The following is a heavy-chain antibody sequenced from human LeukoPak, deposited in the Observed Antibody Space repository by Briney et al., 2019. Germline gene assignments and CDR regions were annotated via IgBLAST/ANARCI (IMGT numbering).Heavy chain of an antibody. CDR2: IIPIFGTA. V-gene: IGHV1-69*05. J-gene: IGHJ6*03. Sequence: GSSVKVSCKASGGTFSSYAISWVRQAPGQGLEWMGGIIPIFGTANYAQKFQGRVTITTDESTSTAYMELSSLRSEDTAVYYCARGSSGYSSSWYHYYDYMDVWGKGTTVTVSS. CDR1: GGTFSSYA. D-gene: IGHD6-13*01. CDR3: ARGSSGYSSSWYHYYDYMDV.